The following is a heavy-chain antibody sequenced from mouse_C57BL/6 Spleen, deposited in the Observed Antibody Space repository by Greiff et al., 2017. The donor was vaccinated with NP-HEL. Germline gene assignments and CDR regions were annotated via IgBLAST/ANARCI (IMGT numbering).Heavy chain of an antibody. J-gene: IGHJ2*01. CDR2: LYPNSGGT. CDR3: ARSRGDYFDY. V-gene: IGHV1-72*01. CDR1: GYTFTSYW. Sequence: VQLQQPGAELVKPGASVKLSCKASGYTFTSYWMHWVKQRPGRGLEWIGRLYPNSGGTKYNEKFKSKATLTVDKPSSTAYMQLSSLTSEGSAVYYCARSRGDYFDYWGQGTTLTVSS.